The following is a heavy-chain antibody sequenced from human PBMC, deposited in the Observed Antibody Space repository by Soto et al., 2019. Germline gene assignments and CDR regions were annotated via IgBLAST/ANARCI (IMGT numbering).Heavy chain of an antibody. CDR3: AREGLYDSSGYYPYYFDY. V-gene: IGHV3-48*02. J-gene: IGHJ4*02. CDR1: GLTFSRYS. D-gene: IGHD3-22*01. Sequence: LRLSCAASGLTFSRYSMNWVRQAPGKGLEWVAYISSSGNTIDYADSVKDRFTISRDNDENSLYLQMSSLREEDTAVYFCAREGLYDSSGYYPYYFDYWGQGTLVTVSS. CDR2: ISSSGNTI.